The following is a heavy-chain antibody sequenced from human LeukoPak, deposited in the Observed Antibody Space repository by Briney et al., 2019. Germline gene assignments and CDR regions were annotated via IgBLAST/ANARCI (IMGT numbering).Heavy chain of an antibody. CDR3: SRFYSSGWASGAFDI. J-gene: IGHJ3*02. CDR2: IRNKANGGTT. V-gene: IGHV3-49*04. Sequence: PGGSLRLSCTTSGFTFSDYAVSWVRDAPGKGLEGIGFIRNKANGGTTEYAASVKGRFTISRDDSKTIAHLQMSSLKTEDTAVYYCSRFYSSGWASGAFDIWGQGTMVTVSS. CDR1: GFTFSDYA. D-gene: IGHD3-22*01.